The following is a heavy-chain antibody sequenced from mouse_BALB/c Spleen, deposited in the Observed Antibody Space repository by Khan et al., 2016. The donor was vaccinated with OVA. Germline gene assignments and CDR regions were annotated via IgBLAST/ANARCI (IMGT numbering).Heavy chain of an antibody. V-gene: IGHV3-2*02. CDR1: GYSITSDYA. D-gene: IGHD1-1*01. J-gene: IGHJ2*01. Sequence: EVQLQESGPGLVKPSQSLSLTCTVTGYSITSDYAWNWIRQFPGNKLEWMGYISYSGRTSYNPSLKSRISITRDTSKNPSSLQLNSVTTEDTATDYCARSVTITAVVATDFDDWGQGTTLTVSS. CDR2: ISYSGRT. CDR3: ARSVTITAVVATDFDD.